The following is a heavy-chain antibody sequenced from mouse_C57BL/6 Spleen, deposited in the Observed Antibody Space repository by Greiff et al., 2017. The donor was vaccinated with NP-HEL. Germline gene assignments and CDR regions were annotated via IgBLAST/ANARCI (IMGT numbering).Heavy chain of an antibody. CDR1: GYTFTDYE. V-gene: IGHV1-15*01. D-gene: IGHD4-1*01. Sequence: VQLQQSGAELVRPGASVTLSCKASGYTFTDYEMHWVKQTPVHGLEWIGAIDPETGGTAYNQKFKGKAILTADKSSSTAYMELRSLTSEGSAVYYCTRRGANGDDYFDYWGQGTTLTVSS. CDR3: TRRGANGDDYFDY. CDR2: IDPETGGT. J-gene: IGHJ2*01.